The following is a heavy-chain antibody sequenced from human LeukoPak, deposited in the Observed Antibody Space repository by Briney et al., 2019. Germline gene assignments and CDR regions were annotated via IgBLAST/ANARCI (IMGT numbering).Heavy chain of an antibody. CDR2: IYPGDSEI. J-gene: IGHJ4*02. CDR1: GYTFTSNW. V-gene: IGHV5-51*01. CDR3: ARLNRVLRGVFDY. D-gene: IGHD3-10*01. Sequence: GESLKISCKSSGYTFTSNWIGWVRQMPGKGLEGMGSIYPGDSEIRDSTSFQGQVTISADKSISTAYLQWSSLKTSDNAMYYCARLNRVLRGVFDYWGQGTLVTVSS.